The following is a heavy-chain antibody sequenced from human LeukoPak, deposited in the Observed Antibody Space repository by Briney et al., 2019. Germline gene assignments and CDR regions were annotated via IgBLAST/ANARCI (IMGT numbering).Heavy chain of an antibody. CDR2: ISGSGGST. CDR3: ASITSVPPFDY. Sequence: GGSLRLSCAASGFTFSSYAMSWVRQAPGKGLEWVSAISGSGGSTYYADSVKGRFTISRDNSKNTLYLRMNSLRAEDTAVYYCASITSVPPFDYWGQGTLVTVSS. CDR1: GFTFSSYA. D-gene: IGHD3-16*01. V-gene: IGHV3-23*01. J-gene: IGHJ4*02.